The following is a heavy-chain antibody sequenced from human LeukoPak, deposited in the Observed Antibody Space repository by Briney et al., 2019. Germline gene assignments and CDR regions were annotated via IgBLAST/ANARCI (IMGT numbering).Heavy chain of an antibody. CDR1: GCTFSSYA. D-gene: IGHD2-15*01. Sequence: GGSLRLSCTASGCTFSSYALSWVRRAPGKGLEWVSSISESGDTPYYADSVKGQFTISRDSSKNTLYLQMNSLRAEATAVYYCARDGGCSGGSCYSGYWGQGTLVTVSS. J-gene: IGHJ4*02. CDR3: ARDGGCSGGSCYSGY. CDR2: ISESGDTP. V-gene: IGHV3-23*01.